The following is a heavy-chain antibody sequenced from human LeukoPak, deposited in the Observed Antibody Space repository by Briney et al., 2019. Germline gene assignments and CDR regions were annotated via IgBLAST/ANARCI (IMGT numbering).Heavy chain of an antibody. J-gene: IGHJ4*02. CDR3: ARDSSRWSFDY. Sequence: ASVKVSCKASGYTFTSYNMHWVRQAPGQGLEWMGISTPSGDSTTYAQKFQGRVTLTRETSTSTVNMELSSLRSEDTAIYYCARDSSRWSFDYWGQGTLVTVSS. D-gene: IGHD6-13*01. CDR1: GYTFTSYN. CDR2: STPSGDST. V-gene: IGHV1-46*01.